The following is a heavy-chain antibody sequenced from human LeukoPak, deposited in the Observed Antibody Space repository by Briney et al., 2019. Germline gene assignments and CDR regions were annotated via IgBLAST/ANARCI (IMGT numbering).Heavy chain of an antibody. V-gene: IGHV3-23*01. CDR2: ITGGDGDA. CDR1: GFTFVNYG. CDR3: AKDQKTGYSPFDS. J-gene: IGHJ4*02. D-gene: IGHD5-12*01. Sequence: HTGGSLRLSCAASGFTFVNYGMNWVRQSPGKGLEWVSSITGGDGDAHYADAVQGRFTISRDNSKNTLYLQMNSLRAEDTAIYYCAKDQKTGYSPFDSWGQGTLVTVSS.